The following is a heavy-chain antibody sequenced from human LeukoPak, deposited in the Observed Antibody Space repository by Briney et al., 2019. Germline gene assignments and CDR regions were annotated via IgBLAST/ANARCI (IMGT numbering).Heavy chain of an antibody. J-gene: IGHJ4*02. CDR3: ARVYCSGGSCYALGFDY. D-gene: IGHD2-15*01. CDR2: IYHSGST. V-gene: IGHV4-38-2*01. CDR1: GYSISSGYY. Sequence: PSETLSLTCAVSGYSISSGYYWGWLRQPPGKGLEWIGSIYHSGSTYYNPSLKSRVTISVDTSKNQFSLKLSSVTAADTAVYYCARVYCSGGSCYALGFDYWGQGTLVIVSS.